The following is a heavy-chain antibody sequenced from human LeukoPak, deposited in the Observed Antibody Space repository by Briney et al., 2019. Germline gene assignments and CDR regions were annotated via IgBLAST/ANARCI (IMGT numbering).Heavy chain of an antibody. J-gene: IGHJ4*02. V-gene: IGHV4-39*07. Sequence: SETLSLTCSVSGGSVTTDIYYWGWIRQPPGEGLEWIGNIYHSGTTYSNPSLRSRVTISVDTSKNQFSLKLSSVTAADTAVYYCAREDGGTLYYWGQGTLVTVSS. D-gene: IGHD1-1*01. CDR1: GGSVTTDIYY. CDR2: IYHSGTT. CDR3: AREDGGTLYY.